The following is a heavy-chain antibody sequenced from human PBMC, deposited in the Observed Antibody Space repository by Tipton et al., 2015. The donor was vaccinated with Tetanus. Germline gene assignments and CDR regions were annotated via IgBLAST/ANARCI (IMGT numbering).Heavy chain of an antibody. D-gene: IGHD3-10*01. V-gene: IGHV4-34*01. J-gene: IGHJ5*01. Sequence: GSLRLSCAVNGGAFSGYYWTWIRQFPGKGLEWIGEINHSGTSNHNPSLKNRVTTSVDTSKNHFFLQLSSVTAADTAVYYCARGRLTYYYDSGSRGWFEFWGQGTPVIVSS. CDR1: GGAFSGYY. CDR2: INHSGTS. CDR3: ARGRLTYYYDSGSRGWFEF.